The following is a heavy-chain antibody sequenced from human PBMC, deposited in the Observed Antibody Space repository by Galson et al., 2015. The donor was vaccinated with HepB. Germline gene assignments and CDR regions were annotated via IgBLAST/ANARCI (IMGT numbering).Heavy chain of an antibody. CDR2: ISYDGSNK. D-gene: IGHD2-2*01. J-gene: IGHJ6*02. V-gene: IGHV3-30*18. Sequence: SLRLSCAASGFTFSSYGMHWVRQAPGKGLEWVAVISYDGSNKYYADSVKGRFTISRDNSKNTLYLQMNSLRAEDTAVYYCAKDRVVPAAQYYYYGMDVWGQGTTVTVSS. CDR3: AKDRVVPAAQYYYYGMDV. CDR1: GFTFSSYG.